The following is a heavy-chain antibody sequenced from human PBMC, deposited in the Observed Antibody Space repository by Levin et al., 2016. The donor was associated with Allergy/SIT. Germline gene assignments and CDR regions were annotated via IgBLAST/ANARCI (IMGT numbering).Heavy chain of an antibody. CDR2: ISTDSRDI. D-gene: IGHD1-26*01. V-gene: IGHV3-21*01. Sequence: GESLKISCAASGFTFTTYTMNWVRQAPGKGLEWVSCISTDSRDIYYADSVKGRFTISRDNAKNSLYLQMNSLRAEDTAIYYCARLPDRGEVGATTLYYKYGMDVWGQGTTVTVSS. CDR1: GFTFTTYT. J-gene: IGHJ6*02. CDR3: ARLPDRGEVGATTLYYKYGMDV.